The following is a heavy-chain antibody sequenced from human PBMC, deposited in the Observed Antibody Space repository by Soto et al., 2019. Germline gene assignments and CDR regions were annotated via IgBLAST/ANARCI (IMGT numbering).Heavy chain of an antibody. CDR1: GFSFSSDS. D-gene: IGHD1-7*01. CDR2: ISSSGSFM. J-gene: IGHJ5*01. V-gene: IGHV3-21*01. CDR3: ARDPPTGTTLDWVDS. Sequence: EVQLVESGGGLVKPGGSLRLSCAASGFSFSSDSMGWVRQAPGKGLEWVSSISSSGSFMNYADAVKGRFTISRDNAKNSLCLQMSSLKDEDTAVYYCARDPPTGTTLDWVDSWGQGTLVTVSS.